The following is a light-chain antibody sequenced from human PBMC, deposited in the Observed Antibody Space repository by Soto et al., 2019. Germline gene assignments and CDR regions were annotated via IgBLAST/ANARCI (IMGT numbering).Light chain of an antibody. J-gene: IGKJ5*01. CDR2: DAS. V-gene: IGKV3D-11*02. Sequence: EIVMTQSPATLSVSPGERATLSCRASQSISTYLAWYQQKPGQAPRLLIHDASNRATGIPARFSGSGSGTDFTLTISSLEPEDFAVYYCQQRNNWQAFGQGTRLEIK. CDR3: QQRNNWQA. CDR1: QSISTY.